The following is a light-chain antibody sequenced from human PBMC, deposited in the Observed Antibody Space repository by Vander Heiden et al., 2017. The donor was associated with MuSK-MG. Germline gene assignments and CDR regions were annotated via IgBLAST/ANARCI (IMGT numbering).Light chain of an antibody. CDR1: SSNIGSNY. Sequence: QSVLTQPPSASGTPGQRVTISCSGRSSNIGSNYVYWYQQRPGTAPKLLIYRNNPRPSGVPARFSGSKSGTSASLAISWLLSEAEADYYCAAWDDSLTGRVFGGGTKLTVL. J-gene: IGLJ3*02. CDR3: AAWDDSLTGRV. CDR2: RNN. V-gene: IGLV1-47*01.